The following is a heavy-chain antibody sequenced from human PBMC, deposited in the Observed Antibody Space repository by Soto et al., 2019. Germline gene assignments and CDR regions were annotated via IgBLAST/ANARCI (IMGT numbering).Heavy chain of an antibody. V-gene: IGHV1-69*01. J-gene: IGHJ3*02. CDR1: GGTFSSYA. Sequence: QVQLVQSGAEVKKPGSSVKVSCKASGGTFSSYAISWVRQAPGQGLEWMGGIIPIFGTANYAQKFQGRVTITADESTSTAYMELSSLRSEDTAVYYCARPGGYGGNSDQAFDIWGQGTMVTVSS. CDR2: IIPIFGTA. D-gene: IGHD5-12*01. CDR3: ARPGGYGGNSDQAFDI.